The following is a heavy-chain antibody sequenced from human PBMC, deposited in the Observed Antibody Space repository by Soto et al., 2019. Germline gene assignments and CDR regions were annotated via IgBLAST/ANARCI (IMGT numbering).Heavy chain of an antibody. Sequence: PGGSLRLSCAASGFTFSSYSMNWVRQAPGKGLEWVSSISSSSSYIYYADSVKGRFTISRDNAKNSLYLQMNSLRAEDTAVYYCARPQGVSWSDYYYYGMDVWGQGTTVTVSS. CDR2: ISSSSSYI. CDR3: ARPQGVSWSDYYYYGMDV. CDR1: GFTFSSYS. D-gene: IGHD3-16*02. V-gene: IGHV3-21*01. J-gene: IGHJ6*02.